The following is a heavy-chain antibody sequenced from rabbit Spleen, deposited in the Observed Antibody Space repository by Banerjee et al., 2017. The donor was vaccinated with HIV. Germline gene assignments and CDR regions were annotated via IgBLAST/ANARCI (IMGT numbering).Heavy chain of an antibody. D-gene: IGHD8-1*01. J-gene: IGHJ6*01. CDR3: ARDSGSSFSSYGMDL. CDR1: GVSFSSDYW. Sequence: QSLEESGGDLVRPGASLTLTCTASGVSFSSDYWICWVRQAPGKGLEWIGCIYTGSTWYASWAKGRFTISRSTSLNTVDLKMTSLTAADTATYFCARDSGSSFSSYGMDLWGQGTLVTVS. CDR2: IYTGST. V-gene: IGHV1S43*01.